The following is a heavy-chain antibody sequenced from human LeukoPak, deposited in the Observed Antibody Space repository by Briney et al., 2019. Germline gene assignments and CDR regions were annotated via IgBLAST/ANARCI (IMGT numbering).Heavy chain of an antibody. CDR1: GFTFSSYA. D-gene: IGHD4-11*01. CDR3: ARDLDGTVTNYFDN. Sequence: GGSLRLSCAASGFTFSSYAMSWVRQAPGKGLEWISAISGSGGSTYYADSVKGRFTISRDNAKNSLYLQMNSLRAEDTAVYYCARDLDGTVTNYFDNWGQGTLVTVSS. V-gene: IGHV3-23*01. J-gene: IGHJ4*02. CDR2: ISGSGGST.